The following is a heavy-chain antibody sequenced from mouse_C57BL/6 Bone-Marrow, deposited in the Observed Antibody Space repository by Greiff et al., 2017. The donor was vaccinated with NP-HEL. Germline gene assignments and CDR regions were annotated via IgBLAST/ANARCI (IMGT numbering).Heavy chain of an antibody. CDR2: IYPGGGYT. D-gene: IGHD2-4*01. CDR3: ARDRGLRWYFDV. Sequence: VQLQQSGAELVRPGTSVKMSCKASGYTFTNYWIGWAKQRPGHGLEWIGDIYPGGGYTNYNEKFKGKATLTADKSSSTASMQFSSLTSEDAAIYYCARDRGLRWYFDVWGTGTTVTVSS. J-gene: IGHJ1*03. V-gene: IGHV1-63*01. CDR1: GYTFTNYW.